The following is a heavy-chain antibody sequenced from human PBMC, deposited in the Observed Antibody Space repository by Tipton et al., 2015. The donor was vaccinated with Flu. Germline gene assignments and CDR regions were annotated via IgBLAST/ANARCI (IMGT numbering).Heavy chain of an antibody. CDR2: IDRRGRT. V-gene: IGHV4-38-2*01. Sequence: TLSLTCVVSGYFIGGGNYWGWIRQAPGKGLEWIGNIDRRGRTYGNPSLKSRVTMSVDTSKNQFSLKLASVTAADTAVYYCARTTYYYGSGSSDYWGQGTLVTVSS. CDR3: ARTTYYYGSGSSDY. D-gene: IGHD3-10*01. J-gene: IGHJ4*02. CDR1: GYFIGGGNY.